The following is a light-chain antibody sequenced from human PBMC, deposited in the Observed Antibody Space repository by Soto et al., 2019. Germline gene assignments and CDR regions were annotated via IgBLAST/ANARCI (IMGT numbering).Light chain of an antibody. CDR2: DAS. CDR3: QQCNSWPYT. Sequence: EVVMTQSPATLSVSPGERATLSCRASQSVSSNLVWYQQKPGQAPRLLIYDASTRATGIPARFSGSGSGTEFTLTLSSLQSEDFALYFCQQCNSWPYTLGHGTKLEIK. V-gene: IGKV3-15*01. CDR1: QSVSSN. J-gene: IGKJ2*01.